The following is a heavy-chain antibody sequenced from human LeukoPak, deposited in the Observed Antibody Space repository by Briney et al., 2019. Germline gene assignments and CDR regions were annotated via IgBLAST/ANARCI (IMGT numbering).Heavy chain of an antibody. CDR2: ISYDGSNK. J-gene: IGHJ4*02. CDR1: GFTFSSYA. CDR3: ARESARAVTTSFFVADYFDY. Sequence: PGGSLRLSCAASGFTFSSYAMHWVRRAPGKGLEWVAVISYDGSNKYYADSVKGRFTISRDNSKNTLYLQMNSLRAEDTAVYYCARESARAVTTSFFVADYFDYWGQGTLVTVSS. D-gene: IGHD4-17*01. V-gene: IGHV3-30-3*01.